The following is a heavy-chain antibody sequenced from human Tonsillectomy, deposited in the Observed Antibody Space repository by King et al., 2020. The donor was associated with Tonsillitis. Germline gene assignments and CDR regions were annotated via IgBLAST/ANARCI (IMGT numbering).Heavy chain of an antibody. V-gene: IGHV3-23*04. CDR3: AKDQLYSSTWYSVGEGMDV. CDR1: GFTFSNYA. J-gene: IGHJ6*02. D-gene: IGHD6-13*01. Sequence: VQLVESGGGLVQPGGSLRLSCAASGFTFSNYAMSWVRQAPGKGLEWVSVISGSGGYTDYADSVKGRFTISRDNSKNTLYLQMNSLRAEDTAVYYCAKDQLYSSTWYSVGEGMDVWGQGTTVIVSS. CDR2: ISGSGGYT.